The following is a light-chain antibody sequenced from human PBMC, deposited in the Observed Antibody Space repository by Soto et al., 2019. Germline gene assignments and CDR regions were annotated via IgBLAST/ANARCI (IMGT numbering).Light chain of an antibody. V-gene: IGKV3-20*01. Sequence: EIVLTQSPGTLSLSPGERSTLSCMASQIVSSSYVAWYHQKAVQAPRLLIYGASSRASCIPDRFSGSGSGTDFTLTIXXLEPEDFAVYYCQQYGSSPWTFGQGTKVDIK. CDR3: QQYGSSPWT. CDR2: GAS. CDR1: QIVSSSY. J-gene: IGKJ1*01.